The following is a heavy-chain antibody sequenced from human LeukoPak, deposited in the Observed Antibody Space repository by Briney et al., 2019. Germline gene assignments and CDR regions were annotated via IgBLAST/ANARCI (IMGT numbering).Heavy chain of an antibody. CDR3: ARARPIRSGYFDY. CDR2: IYHSGST. CDR1: GGSISSGGYS. J-gene: IGHJ4*02. V-gene: IGHV4-30-2*05. Sequence: PSQTLSLTCAVSGGSISSGGYSWSWIRQPPGKGLEWIGYIYHSGSTYYNPSLKSRVTISVDTSKNQFSLKLSSVTAADTAVYYCARARPIRSGYFDYWGQGTLVTVSS. D-gene: IGHD6-6*01.